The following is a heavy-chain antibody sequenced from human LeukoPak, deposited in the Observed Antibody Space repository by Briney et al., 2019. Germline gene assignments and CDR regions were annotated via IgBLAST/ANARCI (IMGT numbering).Heavy chain of an antibody. V-gene: IGHV3-7*01. J-gene: IGHJ3*02. CDR2: IKQDGSEK. CDR3: ARPLVGYCSSTSCYTGGAFDI. D-gene: IGHD2-2*02. Sequence: SGGSLRLSCAASGFTFSSYWMSWVRQAPGRGLEWVANIKQDGSEKCYVDSVKGRFTISRDNAKNSLYLQMNSLRAEDTAVYYCARPLVGYCSSTSCYTGGAFDIWGQGTMVTVSS. CDR1: GFTFSSYW.